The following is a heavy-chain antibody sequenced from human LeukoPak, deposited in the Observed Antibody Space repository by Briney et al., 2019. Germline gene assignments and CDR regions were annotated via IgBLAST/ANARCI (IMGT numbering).Heavy chain of an antibody. V-gene: IGHV4-61*08. Sequence: PSETLSLTCTVSGGSISSGDYYWSWIRQPPGKGLEWVGYIYYSGSTNYNPSLKSRVTISVDTSKNQFSLKLSSVTAADTAVYYCARDSGYGYSYGPLDYYGMDVWGQGTTVTVSS. CDR1: GGSISSGDYY. J-gene: IGHJ6*02. CDR2: IYYSGST. D-gene: IGHD5-18*01. CDR3: ARDSGYGYSYGPLDYYGMDV.